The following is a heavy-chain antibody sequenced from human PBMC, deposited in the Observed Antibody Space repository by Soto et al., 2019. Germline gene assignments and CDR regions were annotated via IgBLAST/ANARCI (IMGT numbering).Heavy chain of an antibody. Sequence: GGSLRLSCAASGFTFSSYAMSWVRQAPGKGLEWVSAISGSGGSTYYADSVKGRFTISRDNSKNTLYLPMNSLRAEDTAVYYWAKNRTCGGGSRHGFDYWGGGTLVTVSS. CDR2: ISGSGGST. J-gene: IGHJ4*02. D-gene: IGHD2-15*01. V-gene: IGHV3-23*01. CDR1: GFTFSSYA. CDR3: AKNRTCGGGSRHGFDY.